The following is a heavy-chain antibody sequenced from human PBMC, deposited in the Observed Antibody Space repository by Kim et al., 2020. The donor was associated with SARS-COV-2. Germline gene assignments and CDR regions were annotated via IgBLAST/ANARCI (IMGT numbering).Heavy chain of an antibody. Sequence: SETLSLTCAVYGGSFSGYYWSWIRQPPGKGLEWIGEINHSGSTNYNPSLKSRVTISVDTSKNQFSLKLSSVTAADTAVYYCARGRGYSGYVCDYWGQGTLVTVSS. D-gene: IGHD5-12*01. CDR2: INHSGST. CDR3: ARGRGYSGYVCDY. CDR1: GGSFSGYY. V-gene: IGHV4-34*01. J-gene: IGHJ4*02.